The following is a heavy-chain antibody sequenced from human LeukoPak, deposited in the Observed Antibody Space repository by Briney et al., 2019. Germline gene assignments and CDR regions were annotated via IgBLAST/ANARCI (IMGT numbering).Heavy chain of an antibody. V-gene: IGHV3-49*04. CDR3: TRDVVVVADGMDV. Sequence: GRSLRLSCTASGFTFGDYAMSWVRQAPGKGLEWVGFIRSKAYGGTTEYAASVKGRFTISRDDSKSIAYLQMNSLKTEDTAVYYCTRDVVVVADGMDVWGQGTTVTVSS. D-gene: IGHD2-15*01. CDR2: IRSKAYGGTT. CDR1: GFTFGDYA. J-gene: IGHJ6*02.